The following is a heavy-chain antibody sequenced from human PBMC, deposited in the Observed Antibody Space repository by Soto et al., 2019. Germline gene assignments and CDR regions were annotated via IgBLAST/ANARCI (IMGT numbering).Heavy chain of an antibody. J-gene: IGHJ4*02. Sequence: SETLSLTCTVSGGSISSYYWSWIRQPPGKGLEWIGYIYYSGNTNYNPSLKSRVTISVDTSKNQFSLKLSSVTAADTAVYYCARAGYGDYYFDYWGQGTLVTVSS. V-gene: IGHV4-59*01. CDR3: ARAGYGDYYFDY. D-gene: IGHD4-17*01. CDR1: GGSISSYY. CDR2: IYYSGNT.